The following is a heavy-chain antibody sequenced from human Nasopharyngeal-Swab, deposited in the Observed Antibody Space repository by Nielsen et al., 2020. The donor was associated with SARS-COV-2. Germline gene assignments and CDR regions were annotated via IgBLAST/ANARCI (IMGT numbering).Heavy chain of an antibody. J-gene: IGHJ6*03. V-gene: IGHV1-24*01. Sequence: WVRQAPGQGLEWMGGFDPEDGETVYSQRVQGRLTLTEDTSTDTAFMDLSGLRSGDTAVYYCVTYTQRGSYLLGGYDYSYYMDVWGKGTTVTVSS. CDR3: VTYTQRGSYLLGGYDYSYYMDV. CDR2: FDPEDGET. D-gene: IGHD2-8*02.